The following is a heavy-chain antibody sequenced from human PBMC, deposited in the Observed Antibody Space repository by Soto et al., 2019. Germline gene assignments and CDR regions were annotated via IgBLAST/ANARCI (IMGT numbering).Heavy chain of an antibody. Sequence: SETLSLTCTVSGGSISSYYWSWIRQPPGKGLEWIGYIYYSGSTNYNPSLKSRVTISVDTSKNQFSLKLSSVTAADTAVYYCARVVAVAGKGYYYYGMDVWGQGTTVTVSS. V-gene: IGHV4-59*01. D-gene: IGHD6-19*01. J-gene: IGHJ6*02. CDR2: IYYSGST. CDR3: ARVVAVAGKGYYYYGMDV. CDR1: GGSISSYY.